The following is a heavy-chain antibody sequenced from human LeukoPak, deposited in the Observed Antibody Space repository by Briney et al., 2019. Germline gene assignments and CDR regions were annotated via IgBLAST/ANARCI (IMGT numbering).Heavy chain of an antibody. Sequence: PGGSLRLSCAASGFNFSSYWMHWVRQAPGKGLVWVSRINTDGSSTRYADSVKGRFTITRDNAKNTLYLQMNSLRAEDTAVYYCARERTYYDFWSGYSDDAFDIWGQGTMVTVSS. D-gene: IGHD3-3*01. J-gene: IGHJ3*02. CDR3: ARERTYYDFWSGYSDDAFDI. CDR1: GFNFSSYW. V-gene: IGHV3-74*01. CDR2: INTDGSST.